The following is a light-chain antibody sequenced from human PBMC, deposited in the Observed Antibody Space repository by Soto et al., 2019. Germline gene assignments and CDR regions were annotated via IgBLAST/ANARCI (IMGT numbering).Light chain of an antibody. Sequence: QSVLTQSASVSGSPGQSSTISCTGTSSDVGNYNYVSWYQQHPGEVPKLIIFNVNNRPSGVSNRFSGSKSGNTASLTISGLQAEDEADYYCSSFTSSTTYVFGTGNKVTVL. CDR2: NVN. CDR1: SSDVGNYNY. V-gene: IGLV2-14*01. J-gene: IGLJ1*01. CDR3: SSFTSSTTYV.